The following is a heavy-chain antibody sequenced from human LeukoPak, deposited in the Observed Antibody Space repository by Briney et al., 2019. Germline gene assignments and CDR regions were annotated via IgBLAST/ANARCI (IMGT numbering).Heavy chain of an antibody. CDR3: ARVPDYYGSAFDI. CDR2: IIPIFGTA. V-gene: IGHV1-69*06. CDR1: GGTFSSYA. Sequence: ASVKVSCKASGGTFSSYAISWVRQAPGQGLEWMGGIIPIFGTANYAQKFQGRVTITADKSTSTAYMELGSLRSEDTAVYYCARVPDYYGSAFDIWGQGTMVTVSS. D-gene: IGHD3-10*01. J-gene: IGHJ3*02.